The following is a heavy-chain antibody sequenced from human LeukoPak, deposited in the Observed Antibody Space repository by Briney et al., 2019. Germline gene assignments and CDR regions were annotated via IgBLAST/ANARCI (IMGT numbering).Heavy chain of an antibody. V-gene: IGHV3-23*01. CDR1: GFTFSSYS. J-gene: IGHJ4*02. CDR2: ISTSGDRT. D-gene: IGHD1-26*01. CDR3: ARSAVGTSCCTAVDY. Sequence: SGGSLRLSCAASGFTFSSYSMNWVRQAPEKGLEWVSGISTSGDRTYYADSVKGRFTISRDNSKNTLYLQMNSLRAEDTAEYYCARSAVGTSCCTAVDYWGQGTLVTVSS.